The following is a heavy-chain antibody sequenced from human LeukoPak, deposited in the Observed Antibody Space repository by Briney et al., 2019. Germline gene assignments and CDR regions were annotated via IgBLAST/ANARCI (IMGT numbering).Heavy chain of an antibody. D-gene: IGHD3-22*01. J-gene: IGHJ4*02. CDR3: ARHSSRGHYYDFDF. Sequence: SVKVSCKASGYTFTSYGISWVRQAPGQGLEWVGRIVPVIGVATYAQSLQGRVIITADRSTNTAYMELSSLRFEDSAVYFCARHSSRGHYYDFDFWGQGSLVTVSS. V-gene: IGHV1-69*04. CDR1: GYTFTSYG. CDR2: IVPVIGVA.